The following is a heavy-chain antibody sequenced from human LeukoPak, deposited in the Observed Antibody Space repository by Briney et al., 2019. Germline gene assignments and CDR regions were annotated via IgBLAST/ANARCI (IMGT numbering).Heavy chain of an antibody. J-gene: IGHJ5*02. V-gene: IGHV1-24*01. Sequence: ASVKVSCKVSGYTLTKLSMHWVRQAPRKGHEWMGGFDPEDGETIYAQKFQGRVTMTEDTSTDTAYMELSSLRSEDTAVYYCATDGPFESSDYYDSSGYYLWGQGTLVTVSS. D-gene: IGHD3-22*01. CDR3: ATDGPFESSDYYDSSGYYL. CDR1: GYTLTKLS. CDR2: FDPEDGET.